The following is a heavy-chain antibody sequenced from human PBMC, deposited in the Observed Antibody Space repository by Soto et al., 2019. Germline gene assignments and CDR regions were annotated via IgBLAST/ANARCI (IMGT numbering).Heavy chain of an antibody. D-gene: IGHD3-10*01. CDR2: ISGSGGIT. V-gene: IGHV3-23*01. CDR3: AKELDYYGSGGYFDL. J-gene: IGHJ2*01. CDR1: GFTFRSDA. Sequence: EVQLLESGGGLDQPGGSLRLSCAASGFTFRSDAMSWVRQAPGKGLEWVSGISGSGGITNYADSVKGRFTISRDNSKNTLYLQMNSLRAEDTAVYYCAKELDYYGSGGYFDLWGRGTLVTVSS.